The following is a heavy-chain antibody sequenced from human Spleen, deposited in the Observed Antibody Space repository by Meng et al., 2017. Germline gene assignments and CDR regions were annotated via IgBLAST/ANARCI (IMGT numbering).Heavy chain of an antibody. CDR2: ISSSSSYI. D-gene: IGHD3-10*01. J-gene: IGHJ6*02. Sequence: GESLKISCAASGFTFSSYEMNWVRQAPGKGLEWVSYISSSSSYIYYADSVKGRFTISRDNAKNSLYLQMNSLRAEDTAVYYCARAVWGSGSYYYYYGMDVWGQGTTVTVSS. CDR1: GFTFSSYE. CDR3: ARAVWGSGSYYYYYGMDV. V-gene: IGHV3-21*05.